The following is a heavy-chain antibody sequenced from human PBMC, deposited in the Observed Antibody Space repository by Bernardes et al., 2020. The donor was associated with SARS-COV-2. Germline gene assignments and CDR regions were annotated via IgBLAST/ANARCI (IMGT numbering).Heavy chain of an antibody. D-gene: IGHD1-26*01. V-gene: IGHV4-59*01. Sequence: SETLSLTCTVSGGSISSYYWSWIRQPPGKGLEWIGYIYYSGSTNYNPSLKSRVTISVDTSKNQFSLKLSSVTAADTAVYYCARLVGAQNYYYYGMDVWGQGTTVTVSS. J-gene: IGHJ6*02. CDR2: IYYSGST. CDR1: GGSISSYY. CDR3: ARLVGAQNYYYYGMDV.